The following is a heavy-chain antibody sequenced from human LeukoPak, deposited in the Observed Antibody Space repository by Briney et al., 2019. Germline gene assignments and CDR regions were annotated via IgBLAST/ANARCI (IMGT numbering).Heavy chain of an antibody. CDR3: ARSGPMIYYYFDF. D-gene: IGHD3/OR15-3a*01. V-gene: IGHV4-4*02. Sequence: PSETLSLTCAVSGGSISSRNWWTWVRQPPGKGLEWIGEISHSGSTTYNPSLESRISMSLDTSRNQFSLKLTSVTAADTAVYYCARSGPMIYYYFDFWGHGTLVTVSS. J-gene: IGHJ4*01. CDR1: GGSISSRNW. CDR2: ISHSGST.